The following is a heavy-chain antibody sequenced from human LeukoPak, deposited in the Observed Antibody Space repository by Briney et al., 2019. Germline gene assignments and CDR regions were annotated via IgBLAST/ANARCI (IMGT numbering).Heavy chain of an antibody. CDR3: ARVRYRLAETYIDY. CDR2: ISAYNGNT. CDR1: GYTFTNLG. J-gene: IGHJ4*02. D-gene: IGHD3-16*01. V-gene: IGHV1-18*01. Sequence: PGASVKVSCKASGYTFTNLGISWVRQAPGQGLEWMGWISAYNGNTNYAQKFQGRVTMTRDTSISTSYMELSRLRSDDTAVYYCARVRYRLAETYIDYWGQGTLVTVSS.